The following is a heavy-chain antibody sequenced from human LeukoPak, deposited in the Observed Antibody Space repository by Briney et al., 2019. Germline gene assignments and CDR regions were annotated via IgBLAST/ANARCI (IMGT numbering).Heavy chain of an antibody. CDR2: ISSSGSTI. Sequence: GSLRLSCAASGFTFSDYYMSWIRQAPGKGLEWVSYISSSGSTIYYADSVKGRFTISRDNAKNSLYLQMNSLRAEDTAVYYCARDRYSGSYPLDYWGQGTLVTVSS. CDR3: ARDRYSGSYPLDY. V-gene: IGHV3-11*01. D-gene: IGHD1-26*01. J-gene: IGHJ4*02. CDR1: GFTFSDYY.